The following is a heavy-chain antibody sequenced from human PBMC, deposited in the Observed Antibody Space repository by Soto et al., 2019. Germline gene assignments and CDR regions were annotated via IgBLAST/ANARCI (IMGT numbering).Heavy chain of an antibody. Sequence: QVQLQESGPGLVKPSQTLSLTCTVSGGSISSGGHYWSWIRQHPGKGLEWIGYIYHSGSTFYNPSLTCRSPXXVXTXXNPCALKLSSVPAADTAVYYCARVAGGYGDGDFHYWGQGTLVTVSS. CDR2: IYHSGST. J-gene: IGHJ4*02. CDR1: GGSISSGGHY. V-gene: IGHV4-31*03. D-gene: IGHD4-17*01. CDR3: ARVAGGYGDGDFHY.